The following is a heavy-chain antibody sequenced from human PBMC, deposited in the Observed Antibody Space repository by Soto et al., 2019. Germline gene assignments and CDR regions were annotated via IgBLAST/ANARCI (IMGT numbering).Heavy chain of an antibody. Sequence: PGGSLRLSCAASGFSFSSYAMSWVRQAPGKGLEWVSAISGGGGSTYYADSVKGRFTISRDNSKNTLYLQMNSLRAEDTAVYYCAKDLTSNWPQYYFDYWGQGTLVTVSS. CDR1: GFSFSSYA. D-gene: IGHD6-13*01. CDR2: ISGGGGST. V-gene: IGHV3-23*01. CDR3: AKDLTSNWPQYYFDY. J-gene: IGHJ4*02.